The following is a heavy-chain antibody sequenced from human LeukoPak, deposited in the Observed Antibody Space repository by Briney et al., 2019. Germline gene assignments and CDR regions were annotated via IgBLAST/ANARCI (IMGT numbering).Heavy chain of an antibody. J-gene: IGHJ4*01. CDR2: ISADGGTT. D-gene: IGHD3-10*01. CDR3: ARGRGGPPFDF. Sequence: GGSLILSCVAFGFNFRAYGMHWVRQAPGQGLEYISAISADGGTTFHAESVKGRFTISRDSSKNTLYLQMGSLRIDDSALYYCARGRGGPPFDFWGHGTLITVSS. CDR1: GFNFRAYG. V-gene: IGHV3-64*02.